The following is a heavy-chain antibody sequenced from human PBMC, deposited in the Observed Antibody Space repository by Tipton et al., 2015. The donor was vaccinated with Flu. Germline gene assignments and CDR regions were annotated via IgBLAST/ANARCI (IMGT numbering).Heavy chain of an antibody. CDR2: IYYSGST. V-gene: IGHV4-59*01. CDR3: AGPGIYRSH. D-gene: IGHD1-14*01. J-gene: IGHJ4*02. CDR1: GGAISSSI. Sequence: TLSLTCTVSGGAISSSIWSWIRQPPGKGLEWIGYIYYSGSTSYNADLKSRATISVDTSTNQFSLKLSSVTAADTAVYYCAGPGIYRSHWGQGTLVTVSS.